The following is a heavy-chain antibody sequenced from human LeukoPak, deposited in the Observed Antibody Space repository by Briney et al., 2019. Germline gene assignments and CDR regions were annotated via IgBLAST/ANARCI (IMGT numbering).Heavy chain of an antibody. Sequence: SETLSLTCTVSGGSRSSYYWSWLRQTPGKGLEWIGYIHYSGSTNHNLSLKSRVTIAVDTSKTQFSLNLSSVTAADTAVYYCARGVLNYFYMDVWGKGTTVTVSS. CDR3: ARGVLNYFYMDV. J-gene: IGHJ6*03. CDR1: GGSRSSYY. CDR2: IHYSGST. V-gene: IGHV4-59*12.